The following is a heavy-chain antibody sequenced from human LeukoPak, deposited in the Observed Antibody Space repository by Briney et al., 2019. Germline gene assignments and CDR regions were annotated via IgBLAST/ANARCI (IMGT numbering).Heavy chain of an antibody. D-gene: IGHD3-22*01. Sequence: GGSLRLSCAASGFTFSRYALHWVRQAPGKGLEWVAVIWFDGKTYNYADSVEGRFTISRDNTKNTLYLQMNSLRAEDTAVYYCARDGGMIALNWFDPWGQGTLVTVSS. CDR2: IWFDGKTY. CDR1: GFTFSRYA. V-gene: IGHV3-33*01. J-gene: IGHJ5*02. CDR3: ARDGGMIALNWFDP.